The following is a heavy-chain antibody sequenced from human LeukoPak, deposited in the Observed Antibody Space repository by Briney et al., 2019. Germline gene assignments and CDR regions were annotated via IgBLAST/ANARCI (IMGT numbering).Heavy chain of an antibody. Sequence: GGSLRLSCAASGFTFNTFWMNWVRLAPGRGLEWLANIKPDGSDKYYVDSVRGRFTISRDNGKNLVYLEMNSLRVEDTAVYYCSGRDSSRNPWAYWGQGTLVSVSS. V-gene: IGHV3-7*01. CDR3: SGRDSSRNPWAY. CDR2: IKPDGSDK. J-gene: IGHJ4*02. CDR1: GFTFNTFW. D-gene: IGHD2-2*01.